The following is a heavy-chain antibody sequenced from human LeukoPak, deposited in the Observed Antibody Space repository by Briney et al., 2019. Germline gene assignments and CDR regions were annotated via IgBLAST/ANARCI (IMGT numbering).Heavy chain of an antibody. CDR2: IHPEDSYS. J-gene: IGHJ6*03. CDR3: ARQNHYYYYMDV. Sequence: GESLKISCKASGYVFIRHWIGWVRQVPGKGLEWMGVIHPEDSYSRYNAAFQGQATLSVDESTSTAYLQLSSLKASDTAIYYYARQNHYYYYMDVWGRGTTVTVSS. V-gene: IGHV5-51*01. CDR1: GYVFIRHW.